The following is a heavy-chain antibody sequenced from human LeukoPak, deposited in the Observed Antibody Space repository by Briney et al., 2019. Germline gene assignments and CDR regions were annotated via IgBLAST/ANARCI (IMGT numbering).Heavy chain of an antibody. Sequence: PSETLSLTCTGSGGYINSGAYHWCWIRRPPGKGLEWIGSIYYSGSTYYNPSLKSRVTVSVDTSKNQFSLKLSSVTAADTAVYYCVRGSTLRHYQYWGQGTLVTVSS. CDR3: VRGSTLRHYQY. CDR1: GGYINSGAYH. V-gene: IGHV4-39*01. CDR2: IYYSGST. J-gene: IGHJ4*02. D-gene: IGHD3-16*01.